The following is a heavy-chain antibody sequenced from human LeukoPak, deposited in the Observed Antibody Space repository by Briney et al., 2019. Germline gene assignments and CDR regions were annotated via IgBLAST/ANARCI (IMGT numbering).Heavy chain of an antibody. Sequence: SGTLSLTCAVSGGSISSSNWWSWVRQPPGKGLEWIGEIYHSGSTSYNPSLKSRVTISVDKSKNQFSLKLSSVTAADTAVYYCARHYDSSGYYYNYYYGMDVWGQGTTVTVSS. CDR2: IYHSGST. V-gene: IGHV4-4*02. D-gene: IGHD3-22*01. J-gene: IGHJ6*02. CDR3: ARHYDSSGYYYNYYYGMDV. CDR1: GGSISSSNW.